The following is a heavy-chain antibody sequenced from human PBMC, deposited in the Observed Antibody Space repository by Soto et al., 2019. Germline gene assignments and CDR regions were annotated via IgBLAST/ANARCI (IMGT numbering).Heavy chain of an antibody. CDR1: GYSFTSYV. V-gene: IGHV5-10-1*01. J-gene: IGHJ6*02. CDR2: IDPRHSYT. Sequence: KVSSEGSGYSFTSYVIGFLRQIQGKGLECMGRIDPRHSYTTSRPSLQGHVIISADKSISTAYLQWSSLKDSETAMYYSAPPTGSKSAAPNYYYYGMDVWRQGTTVTVSS. D-gene: IGHD1-1*01. CDR3: APPTGSKSAAPNYYYYGMDV.